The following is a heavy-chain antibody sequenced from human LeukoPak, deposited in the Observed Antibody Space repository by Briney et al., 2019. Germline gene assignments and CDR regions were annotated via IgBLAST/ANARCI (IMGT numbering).Heavy chain of an antibody. Sequence: GGSLRLSCAASGFTFSDYYMSWIRQAPGKGLEWVSYISSSGSTIYYADSVKGRFTISRDNAKNSLYLQMNSLRAEDTAVYYCATWDSSKDYYYYYYMDIWGKGTTVTVSS. J-gene: IGHJ6*03. CDR3: ATWDSSKDYYYYYYMDI. CDR1: GFTFSDYY. D-gene: IGHD6-13*01. V-gene: IGHV3-11*04. CDR2: ISSSGSTI.